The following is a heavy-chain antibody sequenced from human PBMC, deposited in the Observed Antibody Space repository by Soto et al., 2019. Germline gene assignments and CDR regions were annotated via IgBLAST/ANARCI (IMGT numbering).Heavy chain of an antibody. V-gene: IGHV4-59*01. J-gene: IGHJ4*02. Sequence: PSETLSLTCTVSGGSISSYYWIWIRQPPGKGLEWIGYIYYSGSTNYNPSLKSRVTISVDTSKNQFSLKLTSVTAADTAVYYCARWYCSSISCFSSWYYFDHWGQGTLVTVSS. CDR2: IYYSGST. CDR3: ARWYCSSISCFSSWYYFDH. CDR1: GGSISSYY. D-gene: IGHD2-2*01.